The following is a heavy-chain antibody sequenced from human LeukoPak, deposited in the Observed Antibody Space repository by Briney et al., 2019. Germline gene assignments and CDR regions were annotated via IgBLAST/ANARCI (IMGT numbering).Heavy chain of an antibody. CDR3: AREGIVVVPAAIGRAFDI. J-gene: IGHJ3*02. D-gene: IGHD2-2*02. Sequence: SETLSLTCTVSGGSISSGSYYWSWIRQPAGKGLEWIGRIYTSGSTIYNPSLKSRVTISVDTSKNQFSLKLSSVTAADTAVYYCAREGIVVVPAAIGRAFDIWGQGTMVTVSS. CDR1: GGSISSGSYY. V-gene: IGHV4-61*02. CDR2: IYTSGST.